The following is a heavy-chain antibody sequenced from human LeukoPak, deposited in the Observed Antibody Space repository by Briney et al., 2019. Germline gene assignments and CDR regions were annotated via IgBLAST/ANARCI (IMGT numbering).Heavy chain of an antibody. CDR2: IKQDGSEK. Sequence: GGSLRLSCAASGFTFSSYEMNWVRQAPGKGLEWVANIKQDGSEKYYVDSVKGRFTISRDNAKNSLYLQMNSLRAEDTAVYYCARDRTVGATALYYYYMDVWGKGTTVTVSS. J-gene: IGHJ6*03. CDR3: ARDRTVGATALYYYYMDV. CDR1: GFTFSSYE. D-gene: IGHD1-26*01. V-gene: IGHV3-7*01.